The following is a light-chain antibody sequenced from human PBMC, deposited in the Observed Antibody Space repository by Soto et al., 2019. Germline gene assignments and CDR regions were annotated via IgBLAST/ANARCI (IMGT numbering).Light chain of an antibody. V-gene: IGKV1-6*01. CDR2: AAS. CDR3: LQDYSYPRT. J-gene: IGKJ2*01. CDR1: QGIRED. Sequence: AIQMTQSPSSLSASVGDRVTITCRASQGIREDLGWYQQKPGEAPKLLIYAASSLQTGVPSRFSGSGSGTDFTLTISSLQPEDFATYYCLQDYSYPRTFGQGTKLEIK.